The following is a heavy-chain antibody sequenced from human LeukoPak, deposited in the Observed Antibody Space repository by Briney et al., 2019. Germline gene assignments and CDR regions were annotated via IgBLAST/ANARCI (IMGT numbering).Heavy chain of an antibody. J-gene: IGHJ4*02. CDR2: IYPSDSDT. CDR1: GYYFASYW. CDR3: ARRSMTTGGNDY. Sequence: GESLKISCKGSGYYFASYWIGWVRQMPGKGLEWVGIIYPSDSDTRYSPSFQGQVTISADKSISTAYLQWSSLKASDTAIYYCARRSMTTGGNDYWGQGTLVTVSS. D-gene: IGHD4-17*01. V-gene: IGHV5-51*01.